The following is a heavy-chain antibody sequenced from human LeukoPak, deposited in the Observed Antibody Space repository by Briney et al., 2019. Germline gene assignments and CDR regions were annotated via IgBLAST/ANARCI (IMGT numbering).Heavy chain of an antibody. D-gene: IGHD1-26*01. CDR2: IHYSGGV. J-gene: IGHJ5*02. Sequence: SETLSLTCTVSGDSISGGSDFWSWIRQHPGKGLEWIGYIHYSGGVHYNPSLKSRSIISLDMSKNQLSLRLSSVTAADTAVYYCARATDSGSYSWSDLWGQGTLVTVSS. V-gene: IGHV4-31*03. CDR1: GDSISGGSDF. CDR3: ARATDSGSYSWSDL.